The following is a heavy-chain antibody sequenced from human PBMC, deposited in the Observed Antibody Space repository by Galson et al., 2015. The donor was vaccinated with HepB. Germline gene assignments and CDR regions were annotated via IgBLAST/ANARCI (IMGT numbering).Heavy chain of an antibody. CDR1: GDSVSGNGAA. D-gene: IGHD1-26*01. CDR3: ARGRANAFDV. Sequence: CAISGDSVSGNGAAWNWIRQSPSRGLEWLGRTYYRSKWYYDYAVSVKSRIAINPDTSKNQFSLQLNSVTPEDTAMYYCARGRANAFDVWGQGTMVTVSS. CDR2: TYYRSKWYY. V-gene: IGHV6-1*01. J-gene: IGHJ3*01.